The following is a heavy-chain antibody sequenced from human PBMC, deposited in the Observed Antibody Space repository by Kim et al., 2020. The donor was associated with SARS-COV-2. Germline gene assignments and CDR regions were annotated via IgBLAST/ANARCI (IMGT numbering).Heavy chain of an antibody. V-gene: IGHV1-69*01. CDR3: ARDVHAFDI. CDR2: GTT. Sequence: GTTNYAKRCRGRVTITADESTSTAYMELSSVRSEDTAVYYCARDVHAFDIWGQGTMVTVSS. J-gene: IGHJ3*02.